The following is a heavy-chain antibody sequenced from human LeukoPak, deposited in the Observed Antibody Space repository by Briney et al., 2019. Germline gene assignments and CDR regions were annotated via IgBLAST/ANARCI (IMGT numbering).Heavy chain of an antibody. CDR3: ARLHIRGYRYGFDF. J-gene: IGHJ4*02. CDR2: ISSSSGII. CDR1: GFNFNTYE. V-gene: IGHV3-48*03. D-gene: IGHD5-18*01. Sequence: GGSLRLSCAASGFNFNTYEMNWVRQAPGKGLEWVSYISSSSGIIYYADSVKGRFTISRDNAKNSLHLQMSSLRAEDTARYYCARLHIRGYRYGFDFWGQGTLVTVSS.